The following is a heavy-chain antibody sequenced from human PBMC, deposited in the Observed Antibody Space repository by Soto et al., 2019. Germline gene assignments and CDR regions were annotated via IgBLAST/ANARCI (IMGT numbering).Heavy chain of an antibody. CDR1: GGFVSSGSYY. CDR2: MSHSGGT. CDR3: ARVERGTVTTVVDAFDI. Sequence: QVQLQQWGAGLLKPSETLSLTCAVYGGFVSSGSYYWSWIRQPPGKGLEWIGEMSHSGGTHFNPSLKSRVTISVDTSKNQFSLRMSSVTAADTALYYCARVERGTVTTVVDAFDIWGPVTMVTVSS. D-gene: IGHD1-1*01. V-gene: IGHV4-34*01. J-gene: IGHJ3*02.